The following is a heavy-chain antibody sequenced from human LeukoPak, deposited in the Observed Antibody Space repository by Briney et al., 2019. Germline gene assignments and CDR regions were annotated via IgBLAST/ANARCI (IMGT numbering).Heavy chain of an antibody. CDR1: GYSFNDYF. D-gene: IGHD2-2*01. Sequence: ASVKVSCKASGYSFNDYFIYWVRQAPGQGLEWMGWINPNSGGTDYAQKFQGRVTMTRDTSISTAYMELSRLRSDDTAVYYCARDPPDIVVVPAATNGDYWGQGTLSPSPQ. CDR2: INPNSGGT. V-gene: IGHV1-2*02. CDR3: ARDPPDIVVVPAATNGDY. J-gene: IGHJ4*02.